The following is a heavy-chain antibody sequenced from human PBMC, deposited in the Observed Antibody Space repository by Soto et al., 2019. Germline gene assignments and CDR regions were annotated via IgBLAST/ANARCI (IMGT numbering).Heavy chain of an antibody. V-gene: IGHV3-23*01. J-gene: IGHJ4*02. CDR1: GFTFSSHA. CDR2: IGPSTDST. Sequence: PGGSLRLSCAASGFTFSSHAMSWVRQTPGKGLEWVSTIGPSTDSTYYADSVKGRFIISRDNSKNTVFLQMNSLRAEDTAVYYCAKRMEAKEFDYWGQGTLVTVSS. CDR3: AKRMEAKEFDY. D-gene: IGHD1-1*01.